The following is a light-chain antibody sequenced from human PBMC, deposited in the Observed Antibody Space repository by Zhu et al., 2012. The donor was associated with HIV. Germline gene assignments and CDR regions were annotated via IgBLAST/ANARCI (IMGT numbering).Light chain of an antibody. CDR3: QQYGSSPYT. CDR2: RSS. J-gene: IGKJ2*01. Sequence: EIVLTQSPGTLSLSPGERATLSCRASQSVTKSYLAWYQQEPGQAPRLLIYRSSDRATGVPDRFSGSGSGTDFTLTISRLEPEDFALYYCQQYGSSPYTFGQETKLEIK. V-gene: IGKV3-20*01. CDR1: QSVTKSY.